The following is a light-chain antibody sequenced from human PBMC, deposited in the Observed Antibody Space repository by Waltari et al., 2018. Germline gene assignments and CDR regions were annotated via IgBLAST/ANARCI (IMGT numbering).Light chain of an antibody. CDR3: QTWGTGVHVV. V-gene: IGLV4-69*01. CDR2: VHSGGTQ. J-gene: IGLJ2*01. Sequence: QVVLTQSPSASASRGASVKLTCTLSSGHSNYAIAWHQQQPGKGPRFLMKVHSGGTQFKGDGIPDRFTGPSSGSERYLTISSRQSDDEADYYCQTWGTGVHVVFGGGTKLTVL. CDR1: SGHSNYA.